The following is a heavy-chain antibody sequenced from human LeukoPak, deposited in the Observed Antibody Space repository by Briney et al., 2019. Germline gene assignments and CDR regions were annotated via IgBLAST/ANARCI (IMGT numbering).Heavy chain of an antibody. Sequence: GGSLRLSCAASGFAFSSYAMSWVRQAPGKGLEWVSSISSNGGSTYYADSVKGRFTISRDNSKNTLYLQMNSLRAEDTAVYYCAKVPLCYSTSCYAANYFDCWGQGTLVTVSS. CDR2: ISSNGGST. CDR3: AKVPLCYSTSCYAANYFDC. J-gene: IGHJ4*02. V-gene: IGHV3-23*01. CDR1: GFAFSSYA. D-gene: IGHD2-2*01.